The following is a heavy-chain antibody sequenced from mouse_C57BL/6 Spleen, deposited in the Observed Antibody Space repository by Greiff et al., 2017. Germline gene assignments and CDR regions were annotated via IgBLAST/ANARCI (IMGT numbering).Heavy chain of an antibody. CDR1: GFTFSSYT. CDR2: ISGGGGNT. D-gene: IGHD1-1*01. V-gene: IGHV5-9*01. CDR3: ARHGYGSSDEGYYFDY. J-gene: IGHJ2*01. Sequence: EVQLVESGGGLVKPGGSLKLSCAASGFTFSSYTMSWVRQTPEKRLEWVATISGGGGNTYYPDSVKGRFTISRDNAKNTLYLQMSSLRSEDTALYYCARHGYGSSDEGYYFDYWGQGTTLTVSS.